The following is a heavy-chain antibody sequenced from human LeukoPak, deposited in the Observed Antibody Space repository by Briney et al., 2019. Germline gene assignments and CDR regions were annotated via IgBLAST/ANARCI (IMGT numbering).Heavy chain of an antibody. Sequence: ASVKVSCKASGYTFTSYAMHWVRQAPGQRLEWMGWINAGNGNTKYSQKFQGRVTITRDTSASTAYMELSSLRSEDTAVYYCARGPQPWFGEPPVGPWGQGTLVTVSS. J-gene: IGHJ5*02. CDR3: ARGPQPWFGEPPVGP. D-gene: IGHD3-10*01. CDR2: INAGNGNT. CDR1: GYTFTSYA. V-gene: IGHV1-3*01.